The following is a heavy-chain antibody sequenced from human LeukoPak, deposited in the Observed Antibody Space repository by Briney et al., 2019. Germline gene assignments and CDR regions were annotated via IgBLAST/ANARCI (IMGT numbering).Heavy chain of an antibody. CDR3: ARHVTISGPYDASDI. CDR2: LYNNGSA. D-gene: IGHD5-24*01. J-gene: IGHJ3*02. V-gene: IGHV4-59*08. CDR1: GGSVSGYY. Sequence: PSETLSLTCTVSGGSVSGYYWGWIRQPPGKGLEWIGYLYNNGSASYNSSLKSRVTISVDTSKNRFFLKLRSVTAADTAVYYCARHVTISGPYDASDIWGQGTMVTVSP.